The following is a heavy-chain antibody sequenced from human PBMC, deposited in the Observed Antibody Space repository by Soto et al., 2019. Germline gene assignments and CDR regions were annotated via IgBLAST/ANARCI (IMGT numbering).Heavy chain of an antibody. J-gene: IGHJ6*02. CDR3: ASPALFGEFAYYYYGMDV. CDR2: ISYDGSKK. CDR1: GFTFSSYA. D-gene: IGHD3-10*02. Sequence: QVQLVESGGGVVQPGRSLRLSCAASGFTFSSYAMHWGRQAPGKGLEWVAGISYDGSKKYYADSVKGRFTMSRDNTKNTLYLQMNSLRAEDTAVYYCASPALFGEFAYYYYGMDVWGQGTTVTVSS. V-gene: IGHV3-30-3*01.